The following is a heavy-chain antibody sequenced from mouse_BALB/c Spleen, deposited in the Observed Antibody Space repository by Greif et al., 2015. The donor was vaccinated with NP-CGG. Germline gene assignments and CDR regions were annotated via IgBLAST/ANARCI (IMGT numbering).Heavy chain of an antibody. D-gene: IGHD2-4*01. CDR2: INPYNGDT. V-gene: IGHV1-20*02. J-gene: IGHJ4*01. Sequence: VQLQQPGPELVRPGASVKISCKASGYSFTGYFMNWVMQSHGKSLEWIGRINPYNGDTFYNQRFKGKATLTVDKSSTTAHMELRSLASEDSAVYYCARGDYYHAMDYWGQGTSVTVSS. CDR1: GYSFTGYF. CDR3: ARGDYYHAMDY.